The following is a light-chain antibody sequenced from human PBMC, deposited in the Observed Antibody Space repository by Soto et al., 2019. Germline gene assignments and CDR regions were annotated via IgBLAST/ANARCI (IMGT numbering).Light chain of an antibody. CDR2: EVS. CDR3: AAWDDSLNGPV. J-gene: IGLJ2*01. Sequence: QSALTQPASVSGSPGQSITISCTGTSRDVGGYNYVSWHQQHPGKAPKVVITEVSNRPSGVSNRFSGSKSGNTASLAISGLQSEDEAGYYCAAWDDSLNGPVFGGGTKLTVL. V-gene: IGLV2-14*01. CDR1: SRDVGGYNY.